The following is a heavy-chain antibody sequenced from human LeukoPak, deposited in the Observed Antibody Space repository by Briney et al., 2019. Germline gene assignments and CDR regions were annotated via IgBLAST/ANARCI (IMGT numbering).Heavy chain of an antibody. Sequence: ASVKVSCKVSGHTLTEFSIHWVRQAPGKGLEWMGGFDPEDDETIYAQKFQGRVTITTDESTSTAYMELSSLRSEDTAVYYCARVSGNIAAAGRGNWFDPWGQGTLVTVSS. CDR3: ARVSGNIAAAGRGNWFDP. V-gene: IGHV1-24*01. CDR2: FDPEDDET. D-gene: IGHD6-13*01. J-gene: IGHJ5*02. CDR1: GHTLTEFS.